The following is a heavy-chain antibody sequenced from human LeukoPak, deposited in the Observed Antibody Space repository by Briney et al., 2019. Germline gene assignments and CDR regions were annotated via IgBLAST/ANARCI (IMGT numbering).Heavy chain of an antibody. CDR2: ISYDGSNI. CDR3: VKEFYYDSGSYTDYFDY. Sequence: GGSLRLSCAASGFTFSSYGMHWVRQAPGKGLDWVAVISYDGSNIQYANSVKGRFTISRDNSKNTLYLQMNSLRAEDTAVYYCVKEFYYDSGSYTDYFDYWGQGTLVTVSS. D-gene: IGHD3-10*01. J-gene: IGHJ4*02. V-gene: IGHV3-30*18. CDR1: GFTFSSYG.